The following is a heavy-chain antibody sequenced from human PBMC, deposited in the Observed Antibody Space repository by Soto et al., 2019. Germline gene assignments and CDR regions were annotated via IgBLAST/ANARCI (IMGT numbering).Heavy chain of an antibody. V-gene: IGHV4-34*01. Sequence: QVHLQQWGAGLLKPSETLSLTCVVYGGSFSDYSWSWIRQPPGTGLEWIGEINHSGITDYNPSLKSRVTISVDTSKSQLSLRVASVTAADTAVYYCARGMVRGVNWFDPWGQGTLVTVSS. CDR3: ARGMVRGVNWFDP. CDR1: GGSFSDYS. CDR2: INHSGIT. J-gene: IGHJ5*02. D-gene: IGHD3-10*01.